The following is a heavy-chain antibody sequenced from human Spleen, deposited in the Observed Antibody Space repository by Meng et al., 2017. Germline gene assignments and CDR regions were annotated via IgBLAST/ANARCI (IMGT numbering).Heavy chain of an antibody. CDR1: GYNFPDYY. Sequence: QGRRGPAGAGVKKPGASVKVSCKPSGYNFPDYYIPWVRQAPGQGLEWMGRIDPKNGDTHYAQKFQGRVTMTGDTSISTAYMDLSGLRSDDTAVYYCARDEDISAAGKLFGDYWGQGTLVTVSS. J-gene: IGHJ4*02. D-gene: IGHD6-13*01. V-gene: IGHV1-2*06. CDR3: ARDEDISAAGKLFGDY. CDR2: IDPKNGDT.